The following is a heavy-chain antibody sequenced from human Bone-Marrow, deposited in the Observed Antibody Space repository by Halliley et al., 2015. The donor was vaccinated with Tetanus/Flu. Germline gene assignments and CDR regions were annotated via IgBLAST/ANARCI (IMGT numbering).Heavy chain of an antibody. CDR2: HSGSP. CDR3: ARGVPLDPSGYYSVRRIYYFDP. D-gene: IGHD3-22*01. V-gene: IGHV4-34*01. Sequence: HSGSPTYNPPLKSRVPISLDAAKNQFSLKLSSVTAADTAVYYCARGVPLDPSGYYSVRRIYYFDPWGQGNLVTVSS. J-gene: IGHJ4*02.